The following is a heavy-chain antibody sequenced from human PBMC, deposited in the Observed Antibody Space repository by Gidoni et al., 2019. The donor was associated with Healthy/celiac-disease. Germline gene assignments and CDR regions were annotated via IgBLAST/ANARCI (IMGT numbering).Heavy chain of an antibody. CDR2: IYYSGST. CDR1: GGSISSYY. CDR3: ARSRWLQLLYFDY. Sequence: GSGPGLVKPSETLSLTCTVSGGSISSYYWSWIRQPPGKGLEWIGYIYYSGSTNYNPSLKSRVTISVDTSKNQFSLKLSSVTAADTAVYYYARSRWLQLLYFDYWGQGTLVTVSS. J-gene: IGHJ4*02. V-gene: IGHV4-59*01. D-gene: IGHD5-12*01.